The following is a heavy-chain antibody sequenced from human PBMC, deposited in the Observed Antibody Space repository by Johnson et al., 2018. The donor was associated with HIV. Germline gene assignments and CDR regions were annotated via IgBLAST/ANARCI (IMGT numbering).Heavy chain of an antibody. CDR3: TTETYYYDSSGYYYGHAFDI. J-gene: IGHJ3*02. CDR2: ISYDGSDK. D-gene: IGHD3-22*01. V-gene: IGHV3-30*04. CDR1: GFTFSSYA. Sequence: QVQLVESGGGVVQPGRSLRLSCAASGFTFSSYAMHWVRQAPAKGLEWVAAISYDGSDKYHADSVKGRFTISRDDSKNTLYLQMNSLKTEDTAVYYCTTETYYYDSSGYYYGHAFDIWGQGTMVTVSS.